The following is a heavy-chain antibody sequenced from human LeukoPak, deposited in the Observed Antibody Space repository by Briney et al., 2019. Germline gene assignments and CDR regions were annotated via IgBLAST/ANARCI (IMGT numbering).Heavy chain of an antibody. CDR1: GFTFSSYG. CDR2: VSYDGSNK. CDR3: ARGRGIDY. V-gene: IGHV3-30*19. J-gene: IGHJ4*02. D-gene: IGHD3-10*01. Sequence: GRSLRLSCAASGFTFSSYGMHWVRQAPGKGLEWVAVVSYDGSNKYYADSVKGRFTISRDKSKNTLYLQMNSLRAEDTAVYYCARGRGIDYWGQGTLVTVSS.